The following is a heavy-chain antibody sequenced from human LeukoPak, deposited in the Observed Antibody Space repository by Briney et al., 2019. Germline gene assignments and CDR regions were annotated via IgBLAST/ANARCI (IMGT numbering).Heavy chain of an antibody. Sequence: SVKVSCKASGGTFSSYAISWVRQAPGQGLEWMGGIIPIFGTANYAQKFQGRVTITTDESTSTAYMELSSLRSEDTAVYYCARVASGNYLYFDYWGQGTLVTVSS. CDR1: GGTFSSYA. V-gene: IGHV1-69*05. J-gene: IGHJ4*02. CDR2: IIPIFGTA. CDR3: ARVASGNYLYFDY. D-gene: IGHD3-10*01.